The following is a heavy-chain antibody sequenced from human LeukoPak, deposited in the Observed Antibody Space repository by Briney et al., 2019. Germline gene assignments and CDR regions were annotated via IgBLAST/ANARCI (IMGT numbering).Heavy chain of an antibody. Sequence: ASVKVSCKASGGTFSSYAISWVRQAPGQGLEWMGRIIPIFGTANYAQEFQGRVTITTDESTSTAYMELSSLRSEDTAVYYCAREKAGKYNWFDPWGQGTLVTVSS. V-gene: IGHV1-69*05. J-gene: IGHJ5*02. D-gene: IGHD1-1*01. CDR3: AREKAGKYNWFDP. CDR2: IIPIFGTA. CDR1: GGTFSSYA.